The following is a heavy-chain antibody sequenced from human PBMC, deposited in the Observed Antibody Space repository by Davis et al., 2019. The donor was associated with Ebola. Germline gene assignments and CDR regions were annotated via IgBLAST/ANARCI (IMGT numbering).Heavy chain of an antibody. V-gene: IGHV3-30*04. D-gene: IGHD2-2*02. CDR1: GLTFSSYA. J-gene: IGHJ4*02. Sequence: PGGSLRLSCAASGLTFSSYAMSWVRQAPGKGLEWVAVISYDGSNKYYADSVKGRFTISRDNSKNTLYLQMNSLRAEDTAVYYCARSPGYCISTGCYRYFDSWGQGTLVTVSS. CDR3: ARSPGYCISTGCYRYFDS. CDR2: ISYDGSNK.